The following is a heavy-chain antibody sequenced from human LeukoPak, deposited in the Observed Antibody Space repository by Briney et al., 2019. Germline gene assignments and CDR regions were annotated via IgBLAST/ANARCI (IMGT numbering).Heavy chain of an antibody. J-gene: IGHJ4*02. V-gene: IGHV4-31*03. CDR2: IYYSGST. D-gene: IGHD5-12*01. CDR3: ARERGGYDIDY. CDR1: GGSISSGGYY. Sequence: PSETLSLTCTVSGGSISSGGYYWSWNRQHPGKGLEWIGYIYYSGSTYYNPSLKGRVTISVDTSKTQFTLKLSAVTAADTAVYYCARERGGYDIDYWGQGTLVTV.